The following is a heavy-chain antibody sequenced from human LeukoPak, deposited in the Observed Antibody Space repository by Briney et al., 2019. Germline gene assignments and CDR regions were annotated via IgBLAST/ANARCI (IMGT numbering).Heavy chain of an antibody. J-gene: IGHJ5*02. Sequence: ASVKVSCKASGYTFTGYYMHWVRPAPGQGLEWMGWINPNSGGTNYAQKFQGRVTMTRDTSISTAYMELSRLRSDDTAVYYCARVVGTMVRGGTYNWFDPWGQGTPVTVSS. V-gene: IGHV1-2*02. CDR1: GYTFTGYY. CDR2: INPNSGGT. D-gene: IGHD3-10*01. CDR3: ARVVGTMVRGGTYNWFDP.